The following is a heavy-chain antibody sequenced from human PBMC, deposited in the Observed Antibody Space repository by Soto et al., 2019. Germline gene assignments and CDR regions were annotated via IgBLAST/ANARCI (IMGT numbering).Heavy chain of an antibody. J-gene: IGHJ6*02. CDR1: GYTFTVYY. Sequence: ASVKVSCKASGYTFTVYYMHCVRQAPGQWLWCVGWINPNSGGTNYAQKFQGWVTMTTDTSISTASMELTRLTSDDTAIYYCARGDSTDCSNGVCSFFYNHDMDVWGQGTTVTVSS. CDR2: INPNSGGT. V-gene: IGHV1-2*04. D-gene: IGHD2-8*01. CDR3: ARGDSTDCSNGVCSFFYNHDMDV.